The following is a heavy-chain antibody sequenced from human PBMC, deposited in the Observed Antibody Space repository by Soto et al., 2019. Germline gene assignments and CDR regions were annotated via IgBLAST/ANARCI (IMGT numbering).Heavy chain of an antibody. V-gene: IGHV1-46*01. CDR3: ARDGDFWRWDY. CDR2: INPSDGST. D-gene: IGHD3-3*01. CDR1: GYTFTSYY. Sequence: QVQMVQSGAEVKKPGASVKVSCKASGYTFTSYYMHWLRQVPGQGLEWMGIINPSDGSTTYAQKFQGRVTMTRDTSTSTVYMELSSLRFEDTAVYYCARDGDFWRWDYWGQGSQVTVSS. J-gene: IGHJ4*02.